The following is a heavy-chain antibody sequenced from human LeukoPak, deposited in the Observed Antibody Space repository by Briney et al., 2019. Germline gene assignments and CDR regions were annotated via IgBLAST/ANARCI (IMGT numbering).Heavy chain of an antibody. V-gene: IGHV3-43*01. Sequence: GGSLRLSCATSGFALDDHTMHWVRQLPGKGLEWLCLISWEGSTTYYADSVKDRYTISRDTSKNSLYLQMNSLRTGDTALYYCAKARSSSWSYLESRGQGTLVTVSS. D-gene: IGHD6-13*01. CDR1: GFALDDHT. CDR2: ISWEGSTT. CDR3: AKARSSSWSYLES. J-gene: IGHJ4*02.